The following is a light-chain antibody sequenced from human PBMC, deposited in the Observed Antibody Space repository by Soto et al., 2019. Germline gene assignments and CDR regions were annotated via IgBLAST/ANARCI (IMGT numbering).Light chain of an antibody. CDR1: QSISIT. CDR3: QQYNNWPRT. V-gene: IGKV3-15*01. Sequence: EIVMTQSPATLSLSPGERATLSCRASQSISITLAWYQQKPGQAPSLLIYGASTRATDIPARFSGSGSGTEFTLTISGLQSEDFAVYYCQQYNNWPRTFGGGTKVEI. J-gene: IGKJ4*01. CDR2: GAS.